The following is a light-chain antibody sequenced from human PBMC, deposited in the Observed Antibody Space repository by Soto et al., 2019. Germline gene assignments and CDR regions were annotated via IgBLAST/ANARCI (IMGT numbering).Light chain of an antibody. CDR1: SSDVGGCDC. V-gene: IGLV2-14*01. J-gene: IGLJ1*01. Sequence: QSALTQPASVSGSPGQSITISCTGTSSDVGGCDCVSWYQQHPGKAPKLMIYEVSDRPSGVSYRFSGSKSGNTASLTISGLQAEDEADYYCSSFTPTSTYVFGTGTKLTLL. CDR3: SSFTPTSTYV. CDR2: EVS.